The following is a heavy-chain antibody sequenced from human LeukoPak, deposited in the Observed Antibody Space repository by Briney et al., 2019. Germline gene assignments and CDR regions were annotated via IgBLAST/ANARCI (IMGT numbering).Heavy chain of an antibody. D-gene: IGHD3-3*01. CDR3: AKGKVSRSIFGVVNPTSDY. Sequence: GGSLRLSCAASGFTFSSYAMSWVRQAPGKGLEWVSAISGSGGNTYYADSVKVRFTISRDNSKNTLYLQMNSLRAEDTAVYYCAKGKVSRSIFGVVNPTSDYWGQGTLVTVSS. CDR2: ISGSGGNT. CDR1: GFTFSSYA. J-gene: IGHJ4*02. V-gene: IGHV3-23*01.